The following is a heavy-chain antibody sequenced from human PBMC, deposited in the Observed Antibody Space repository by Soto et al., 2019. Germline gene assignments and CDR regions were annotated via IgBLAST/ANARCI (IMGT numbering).Heavy chain of an antibody. D-gene: IGHD1-26*01. CDR2: ISGNSNIT. J-gene: IGHJ6*02. CDR3: ARDRKPTVYHGLDV. CDR1: GFTFNYYA. V-gene: IGHV3-23*01. Sequence: GGSLRLSCAASGFTFNYYAMSWVRQAPGKGLEWVAAISGNSNITNYIDSVKGRFTLSRDNSKNTVFLQMSSLRAEDTALYYCARDRKPTVYHGLDVWGQGTRVTVSS.